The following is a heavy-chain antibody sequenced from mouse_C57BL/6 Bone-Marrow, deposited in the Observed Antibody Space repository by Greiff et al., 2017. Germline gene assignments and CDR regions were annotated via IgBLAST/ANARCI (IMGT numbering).Heavy chain of an antibody. Sequence: VHLVESGPGLVQPSQSLSITCTVSGFSLTSYGVHWVRQSPGKGLEWLGVIWSGGSTDYNAAFISRLSISKDNSKSQVFFKMNSLQADDTAIYYCASPDGYYFYYAMDYWGQGTSVTVSS. D-gene: IGHD2-3*01. CDR1: GFSLTSYG. V-gene: IGHV2-2*01. CDR3: ASPDGYYFYYAMDY. CDR2: IWSGGST. J-gene: IGHJ4*01.